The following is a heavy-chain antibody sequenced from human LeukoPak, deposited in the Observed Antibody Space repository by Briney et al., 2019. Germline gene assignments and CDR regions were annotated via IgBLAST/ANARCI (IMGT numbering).Heavy chain of an antibody. CDR2: IRYDGTNK. V-gene: IGHV3-30*02. CDR3: ARAHGSYYYYYYMDV. Sequence: PGGSLRLSCAASGYTFTTYGMHWVRQAPGKGLEWVAFIRYDGTNKYYADSVKGRFTISRDNSQNIVDLQMNSLRAEDTAVYYCARAHGSYYYYYYMDVWGKGTTVTISS. J-gene: IGHJ6*03. CDR1: GYTFTTYG.